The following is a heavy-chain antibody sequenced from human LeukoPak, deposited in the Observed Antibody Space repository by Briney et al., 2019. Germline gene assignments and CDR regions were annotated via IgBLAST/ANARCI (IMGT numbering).Heavy chain of an antibody. CDR1: GFTFGSYT. Sequence: PGGSLRLSCAASGFTFGSYTMNWVRQAPGKGLECVSSISSRRSFIYYADSVKGQFTSSRDNASKSLYLQMNSLRAEDTAVYYCARTAYDSSAYYDYWGQGILVTVSS. J-gene: IGHJ4*02. CDR2: ISSRRSFI. V-gene: IGHV3-21*01. D-gene: IGHD3-22*01. CDR3: ARTAYDSSAYYDY.